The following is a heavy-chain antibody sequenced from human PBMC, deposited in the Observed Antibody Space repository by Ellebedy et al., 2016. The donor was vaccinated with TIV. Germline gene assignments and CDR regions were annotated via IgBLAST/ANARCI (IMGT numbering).Heavy chain of an antibody. V-gene: IGHV4-34*01. CDR3: GWDCSSTSCRGGY. CDR2: ISYSGGT. CDR1: GGPFSGYY. Sequence: MPGGSLRLSCGVYGGPFSGYYWSWIRQPPGKGLEWIGSISYSGGTYYSPSLKSRVTISVDTSKNHFSLKLSSVTAADTAVYYCGWDCSSTSCRGGYWGRGTLVTVSS. D-gene: IGHD2-2*01. J-gene: IGHJ4*02.